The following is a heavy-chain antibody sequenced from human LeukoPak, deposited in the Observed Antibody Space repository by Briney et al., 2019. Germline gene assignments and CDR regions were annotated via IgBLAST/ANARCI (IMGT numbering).Heavy chain of an antibody. CDR2: INHSGST. V-gene: IGHV4-34*01. Sequence: SETLSLTCAVYGGSFSGYYWSWIRQPPGKGLEWIGEINHSGSTNYNPSLKSRVTISVDTSKNQFSLKLSSVTAADTAVYYCARLGYYYDSSGSHAFDIWGQGTMVTVSS. D-gene: IGHD3-22*01. CDR3: ARLGYYYDSSGSHAFDI. J-gene: IGHJ3*02. CDR1: GGSFSGYY.